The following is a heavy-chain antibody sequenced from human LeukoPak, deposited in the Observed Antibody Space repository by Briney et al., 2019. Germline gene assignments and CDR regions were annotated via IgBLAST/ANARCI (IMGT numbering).Heavy chain of an antibody. CDR3: VRVPELPEY. V-gene: IGHV1-18*01. CDR1: GCKFTDYG. CDR2: INGHNGKS. J-gene: IGHJ4*02. D-gene: IGHD2-15*01. Sequence: ASVKVSCKASGCKFTDYGINWVRQAPGQGLEWMGWINGHNGKSNYSQRFQDRVTMTTDTSTSTAYMELRRLRYGDTAVYYCVRVPELPEYWGQGTLVTVSS.